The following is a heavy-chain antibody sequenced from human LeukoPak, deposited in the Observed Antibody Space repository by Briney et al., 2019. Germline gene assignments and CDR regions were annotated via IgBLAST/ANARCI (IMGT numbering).Heavy chain of an antibody. V-gene: IGHV3-23*01. Sequence: GGSLRLSCAASGFTFSRSVMSWVRQAPGQGLEWVSTVNTNGGSTYYADSVKGRFTISSDNSKRTLYLQMNSLRAEDTAVYHCAFRGSYYKFDYWGQGTLVTVSS. J-gene: IGHJ4*02. CDR1: GFTFSRSV. D-gene: IGHD1-26*01. CDR2: VNTNGGST. CDR3: AFRGSYYKFDY.